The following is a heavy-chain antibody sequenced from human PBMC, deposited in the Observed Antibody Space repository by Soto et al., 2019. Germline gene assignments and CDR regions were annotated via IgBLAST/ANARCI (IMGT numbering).Heavy chain of an antibody. V-gene: IGHV1-18*01. Sequence: QVQLVQSGAEVKKPGASVKVSCKASGYTFTSYGISWVRQAPGQGLEWMGWISAYNGNTNYAQKLQGRVTMTTDTSTSTAYMELRSLRSDDTAVYYCARDLYSDSSGTPTPDAFDIWGQGTMVTVSS. CDR2: ISAYNGNT. D-gene: IGHD3-22*01. CDR3: ARDLYSDSSGTPTPDAFDI. CDR1: GYTFTSYG. J-gene: IGHJ3*02.